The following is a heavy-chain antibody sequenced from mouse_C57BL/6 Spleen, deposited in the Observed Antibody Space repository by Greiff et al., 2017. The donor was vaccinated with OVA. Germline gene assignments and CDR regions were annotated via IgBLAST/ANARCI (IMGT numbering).Heavy chain of an antibody. CDR1: GYTFTSYW. Sequence: QVQLQQPGAELVRPGSSVKLSCKASGYTFTSYWMHWVKQRPIQGLEWIGNIDPSDSETHYNQKFKDKATLTVDKSSSTAYMQLSSLTSEDSAVYYCARRWVGYYFDYWGQGTTLTVSS. V-gene: IGHV1-52*01. CDR2: IDPSDSET. D-gene: IGHD1-1*02. J-gene: IGHJ2*01. CDR3: ARRWVGYYFDY.